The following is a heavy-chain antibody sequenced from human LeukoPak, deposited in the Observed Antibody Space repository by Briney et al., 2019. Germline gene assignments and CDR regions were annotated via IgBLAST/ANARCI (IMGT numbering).Heavy chain of an antibody. J-gene: IGHJ6*03. Sequence: SLRLSCAASGFTFDDYAMHWVRQAPGKGLEWVSGISWNSGSIGYADSVKGRFTISRDNAKNSLYLQMNSLRAEDTALYYCAKDAHVLLWFGSMDVWGKGTTVTVSS. CDR3: AKDAHVLLWFGSMDV. CDR2: ISWNSGSI. V-gene: IGHV3-9*01. D-gene: IGHD3-10*01. CDR1: GFTFDDYA.